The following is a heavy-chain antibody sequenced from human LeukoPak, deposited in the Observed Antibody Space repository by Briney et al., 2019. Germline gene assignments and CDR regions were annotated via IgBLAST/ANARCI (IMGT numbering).Heavy chain of an antibody. Sequence: GGSLRLSCTASGLLFSSYAMSWVRQAPGKGLESVSAITGRADLTIYADSVRGRFTVSRDNLQNRLSLQMASLRVEDTAVYDCVKYLLRNGDYVGHCEHWGQGSLVTVSS. V-gene: IGHV3-23*01. CDR3: VKYLLRNGDYVGHCEH. CDR2: ITGRADLT. CDR1: GLLFSSYA. J-gene: IGHJ1*01. D-gene: IGHD4-17*01.